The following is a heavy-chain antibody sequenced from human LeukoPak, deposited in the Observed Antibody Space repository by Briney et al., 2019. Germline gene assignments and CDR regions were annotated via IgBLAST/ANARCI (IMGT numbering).Heavy chain of an antibody. Sequence: PSQTLSLTCTVSGGSISSGDYYWSWICQPPGKGLEWIGYIYYSGSTYYNPSLKSRVTISVDTSKNQFSLKLSSVTAADTAVYYCAGGVPAAPDDAFDIWGQGTMVTVYS. V-gene: IGHV4-30-4*08. J-gene: IGHJ3*02. CDR2: IYYSGST. CDR3: AGGVPAAPDDAFDI. CDR1: GGSISSGDYY. D-gene: IGHD2-2*01.